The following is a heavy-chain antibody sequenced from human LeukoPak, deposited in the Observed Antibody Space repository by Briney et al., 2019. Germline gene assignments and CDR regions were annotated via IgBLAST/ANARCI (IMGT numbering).Heavy chain of an antibody. V-gene: IGHV6-1*01. CDR1: GDSVSSNS. CDR2: IYYKSKWFN. D-gene: IGHD5-12*01. Sequence: SQTLSLTFAISGDSVSSNSWNWIRQSPSRGLEWLGRIYYKSKWFNDYAVSVKSRITINPDTSKNQFSLQLNSVTPEDTALYYCARDQPWINGFDIWGQGTMVTVSS. CDR3: ARDQPWINGFDI. J-gene: IGHJ3*02.